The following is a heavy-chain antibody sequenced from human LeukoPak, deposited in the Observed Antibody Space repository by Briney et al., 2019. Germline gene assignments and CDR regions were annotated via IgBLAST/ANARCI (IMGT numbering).Heavy chain of an antibody. CDR3: ARDRDSSGYFDY. CDR2: IYYSGST. Sequence: SQTLSLTCTVSGGSISSGDYYWSWIRQPPGKGLEWIGYIYYSGSTYYNPSLKSRVTISVDTSKNQFSLKLSSVTAADTAVYYCARDRDSSGYFDYWGQGTWSPSPQ. D-gene: IGHD3-22*01. CDR1: GGSISSGDYY. V-gene: IGHV4-30-4*01. J-gene: IGHJ4*02.